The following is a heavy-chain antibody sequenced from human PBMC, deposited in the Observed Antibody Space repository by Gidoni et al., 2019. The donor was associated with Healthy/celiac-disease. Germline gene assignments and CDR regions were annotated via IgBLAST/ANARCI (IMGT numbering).Heavy chain of an antibody. CDR3: ARDLIVGATL. Sequence: EVQLVESGGGLVKPGGSLRLSCAASGFTFSDHYMDWVRQAPGKGLEWVGRTRNKANSYTTEYAASVKGRCTISRDDSKNSLYLQMNSLKTEDTAVYYCARDLIVGATLWGQGTLVTVSS. J-gene: IGHJ4*02. CDR1: GFTFSDHY. V-gene: IGHV3-72*01. D-gene: IGHD1-26*01. CDR2: TRNKANSYTT.